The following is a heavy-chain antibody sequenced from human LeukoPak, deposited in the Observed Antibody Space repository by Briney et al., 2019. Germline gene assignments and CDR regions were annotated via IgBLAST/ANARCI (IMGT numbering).Heavy chain of an antibody. Sequence: GGSLRLSCAASGFTFSSYSMNWVRQAPGKGLEWVSSISSSSSCIYYADSVKGRFTISRDNAKNSLYLQMNSLRAEDTAVYYCARVRDYGSGSFYFDYWGQGTLVTVSS. D-gene: IGHD3-10*01. CDR3: ARVRDYGSGSFYFDY. CDR2: ISSSSSCI. J-gene: IGHJ4*02. V-gene: IGHV3-21*01. CDR1: GFTFSSYS.